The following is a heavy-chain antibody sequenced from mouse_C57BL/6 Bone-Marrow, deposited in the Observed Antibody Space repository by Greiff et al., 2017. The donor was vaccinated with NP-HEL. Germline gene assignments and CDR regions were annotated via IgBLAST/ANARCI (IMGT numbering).Heavy chain of an antibody. CDR1: GFTFSDYY. CDR2: ISNGGGST. Sequence: EVKLVESGGGLVQPGGSLKLSCAASGFTFSDYYMYWVRQTPEKRLEWVAYISNGGGSTYYPDTVKGRFTISRDNAKNTLYLQMSRLKSEDTAMYYCARPLYYGSSSYAMDYWGQGTSVTVSS. D-gene: IGHD1-1*01. CDR3: ARPLYYGSSSYAMDY. J-gene: IGHJ4*01. V-gene: IGHV5-12*01.